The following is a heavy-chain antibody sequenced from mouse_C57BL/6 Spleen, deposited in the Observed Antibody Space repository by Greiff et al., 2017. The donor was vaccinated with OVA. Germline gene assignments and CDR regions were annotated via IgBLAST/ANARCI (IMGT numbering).Heavy chain of an antibody. J-gene: IGHJ2*01. CDR3: ARPPYYGSSYFDY. D-gene: IGHD1-1*01. V-gene: IGHV5-17*01. Sequence: EVQVVESGGGLVKPGGSLELSCAASGFTFSDYGMHWVRQAPEKGLEWVAYISSGSSTIYYADTVKGRFTISRDNAKNTLFLQMTSLRSEDTAMYYCARPPYYGSSYFDYWGQGTTLTVSS. CDR2: ISSGSSTI. CDR1: GFTFSDYG.